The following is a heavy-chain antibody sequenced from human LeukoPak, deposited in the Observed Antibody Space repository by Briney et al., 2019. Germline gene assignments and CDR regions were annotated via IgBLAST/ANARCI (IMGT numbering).Heavy chain of an antibody. Sequence: GGSLRLSCAASGFTFAEYTMHWVRQAPGKGLEWVSLISWNGARIHYGDSVKGRFTISRDNSKNSLYLQMNSLRAEDTALYYCVKDLVAASENVRGWYPMDYWGQGTLVTVSS. CDR3: VKDLVAASENVRGWYPMDY. J-gene: IGHJ4*02. V-gene: IGHV3-43*01. D-gene: IGHD6-19*01. CDR2: ISWNGARI. CDR1: GFTFAEYT.